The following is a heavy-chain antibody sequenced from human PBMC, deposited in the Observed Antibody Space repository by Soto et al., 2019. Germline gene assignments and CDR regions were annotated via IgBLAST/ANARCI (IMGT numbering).Heavy chain of an antibody. CDR2: IYHSGST. J-gene: IGHJ1*01. CDR3: ARVGGYYYDSSGYDPAEFFQH. D-gene: IGHD3-22*01. CDR1: GGSISSGGYS. V-gene: IGHV4-30-2*01. Sequence: PSETLCLTCAVSGGSISSGGYSWSWIRQPPGKGLEWIGYIYHSGSTYYNPSLKSRVTISVDKSKNQFSLKLSSVTAADTAVYYCARVGGYYYDSSGYDPAEFFQHWGQGTLVTVSS.